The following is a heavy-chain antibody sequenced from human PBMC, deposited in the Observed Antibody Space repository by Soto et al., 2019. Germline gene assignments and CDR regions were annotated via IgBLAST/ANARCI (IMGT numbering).Heavy chain of an antibody. Sequence: ASVKVSCKASGYTFTSYGISWVRQAPGQGLEWMGWISAYNGNTNYAQKLQGRVTMTTDTSTSTAYMELRSLRSDDTAVYYCARDGGSAYCGGDCYGDYWGQGTLVTVSS. J-gene: IGHJ4*02. CDR2: ISAYNGNT. D-gene: IGHD2-21*02. V-gene: IGHV1-18*01. CDR1: GYTFTSYG. CDR3: ARDGGSAYCGGDCYGDY.